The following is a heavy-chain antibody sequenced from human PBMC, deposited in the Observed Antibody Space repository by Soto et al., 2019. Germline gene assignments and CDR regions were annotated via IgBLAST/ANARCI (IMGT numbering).Heavy chain of an antibody. CDR1: GGTFSSYT. Sequence: GASVKVSCKASGGTFSSYTISWVRQAPGQGLEWMGRIIPILGIANYAQKFQGRVTITADKSTNTAYMELSSLRSEDTAVYYCATSVVVAATYYYYYMDVWGKGTTVTVSS. CDR2: IIPILGIA. D-gene: IGHD2-15*01. J-gene: IGHJ6*03. V-gene: IGHV1-69*02. CDR3: ATSVVVAATYYYYYMDV.